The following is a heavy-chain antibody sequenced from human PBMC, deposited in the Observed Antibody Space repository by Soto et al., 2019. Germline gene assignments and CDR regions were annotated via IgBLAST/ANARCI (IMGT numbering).Heavy chain of an antibody. CDR1: GFTFSSYA. V-gene: IGHV3-64*01. J-gene: IGHJ4*02. CDR3: ARAGPGGGYGGHFDY. Sequence: GGSLRLSCAASGFTFSSYAMHWVRQAPGKGLEYVSAISSNGGSTYYANSVKGRFTISRDNSKNTLYLQMGSLRAEDMAVYYCARAGPGGGYGGHFDYWGQGTLVTVSS. CDR2: ISSNGGST. D-gene: IGHD1-26*01.